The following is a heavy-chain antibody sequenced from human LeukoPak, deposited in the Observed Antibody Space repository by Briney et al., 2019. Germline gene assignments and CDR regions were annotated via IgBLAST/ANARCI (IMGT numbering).Heavy chain of an antibody. V-gene: IGHV4-4*09. CDR3: GRHPSSGPILGYYKDV. D-gene: IGHD3-10*01. J-gene: IGHJ6*03. CDR2: LYSSGNT. Sequence: SEKLSRNSSVSTCSISSYYWSWHRQPPGQGLEWIGYLYSSGNTNYHPSLKSRTTTTVDTSTNLISQRLSSVTAADTAVYYWGRHPSSGPILGYYKDVWGKGTTVTVSS. CDR1: TCSISSYY.